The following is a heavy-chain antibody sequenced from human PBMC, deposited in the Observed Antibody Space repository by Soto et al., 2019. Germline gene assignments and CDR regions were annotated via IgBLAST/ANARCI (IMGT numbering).Heavy chain of an antibody. CDR3: ARSQWMGKYYFDY. D-gene: IGHD6-19*01. CDR2: INHSGST. V-gene: IGHV4-34*01. CDR1: GGSFSGYY. J-gene: IGHJ4*02. Sequence: SETLSLTCAVYGGSFSGYYWSWIRQPPGKGLEWIGEINHSGSTNYNPSLKSRDTISVDTSKNQFSLKLSSVTAADTAVYYCARSQWMGKYYFDYWGQGALVTVSS.